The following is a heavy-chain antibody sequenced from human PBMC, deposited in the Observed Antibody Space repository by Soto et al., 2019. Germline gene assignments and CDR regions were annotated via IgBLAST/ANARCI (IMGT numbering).Heavy chain of an antibody. CDR3: AKAPRKYTYGLFEF. Sequence: QVHLVESGGGVVQPGRSLRLSCAASGFTFSAYDMHWVRQAPGKGLEWVAVVTFDGSDKYYGDSVKGRFTISRDNSKNTLYLQMNRLSAEDEADYYCAKAPRKYTYGLFEFWGQGTRVTVSS. CDR1: GFTFSAYD. V-gene: IGHV3-30*18. CDR2: VTFDGSDK. D-gene: IGHD5-18*01. J-gene: IGHJ4*02.